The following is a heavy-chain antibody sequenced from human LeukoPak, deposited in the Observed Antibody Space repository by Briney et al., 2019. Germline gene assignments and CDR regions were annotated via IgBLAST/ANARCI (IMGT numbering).Heavy chain of an antibody. CDR2: IYSGGST. D-gene: IGHD5-18*01. V-gene: IGHV3-53*01. Sequence: PGGSLRLSCAAPGFNVSSNYMSWVRQAPGKGLEWVSVIYSGGSTYYADSVKGRFIISRDNSKNMLYLQMNSLRAEDTAVYYCARGGYSYGLAYWGQGTLVTVSS. CDR3: ARGGYSYGLAY. J-gene: IGHJ4*02. CDR1: GFNVSSNY.